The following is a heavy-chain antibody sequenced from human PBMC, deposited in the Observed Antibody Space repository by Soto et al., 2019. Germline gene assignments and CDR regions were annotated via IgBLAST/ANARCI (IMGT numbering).Heavy chain of an antibody. CDR2: INPDGGTT. D-gene: IGHD3-3*01. J-gene: IGHJ4*02. Sequence: ASVKVSCKASGYSFSDYFVHWVRQAPGQGPEWMGIINPDGGTTGYAQKFQGRVTMTSDTSTNTLYLELRSLRSDDTAVYYCASLIGVDVLRDYWGQGTRVTVSS. CDR1: GYSFSDYF. V-gene: IGHV1-46*01. CDR3: ASLIGVDVLRDY.